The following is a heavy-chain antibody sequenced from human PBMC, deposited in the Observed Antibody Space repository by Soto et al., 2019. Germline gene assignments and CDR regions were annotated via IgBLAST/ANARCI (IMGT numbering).Heavy chain of an antibody. CDR3: ARDVAHGYTENV. J-gene: IGHJ3*01. V-gene: IGHV4-30-4*01. CDR1: GGSVGSGEYY. CDR2: IYDSGIT. D-gene: IGHD5-18*01. Sequence: QVQLQESGQGLVKPSQTLSLAFTVSGGSVGSGEYYYSWIRQPPGKGLEWIGYIYDSGITNYTPSLKGRVTMTLDRSNNQGNLKLSSVSAAETAVYFCARDVAHGYTENVWGNGQMVTVST.